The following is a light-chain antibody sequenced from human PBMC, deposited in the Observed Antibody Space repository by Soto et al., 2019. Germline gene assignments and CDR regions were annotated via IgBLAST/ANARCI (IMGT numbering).Light chain of an antibody. V-gene: IGLV2-14*01. CDR1: SSDVGGYNS. J-gene: IGLJ1*01. Sequence: QSVLTQPASVSGSPGQSITISCTGTSSDVGGYNSVSWYQQHPGKAPKLMIYEVSNRPSGVSNRFSGSKSGNTASLTIFGLQAEDEADYYCSSYTTSSTLLYVFGTGTKLTVL. CDR3: SSYTTSSTLLYV. CDR2: EVS.